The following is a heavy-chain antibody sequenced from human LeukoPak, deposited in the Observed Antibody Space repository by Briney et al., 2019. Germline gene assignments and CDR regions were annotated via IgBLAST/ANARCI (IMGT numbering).Heavy chain of an antibody. D-gene: IGHD1-1*01. V-gene: IGHV3-33*08. CDR2: IWFDGSNK. J-gene: IGHJ4*02. CDR1: GFTFSSAW. CDR3: VRDPSGSGFAFDS. Sequence: GGSLRLSCAASGFTFSSAWMNWVRQAPGKGLEWVAFIWFDGSNKHYADSVKGRFTISRDNSEDTLYLQMNSLRAEDTAVYYCVRDPSGSGFAFDSWGQGALVTVSS.